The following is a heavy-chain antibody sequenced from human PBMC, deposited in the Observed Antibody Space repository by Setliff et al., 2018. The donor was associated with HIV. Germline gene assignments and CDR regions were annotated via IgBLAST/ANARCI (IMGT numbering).Heavy chain of an antibody. CDR2: INHSGST. D-gene: IGHD5-12*01. CDR3: ARVQVGGYNFYFDY. Sequence: PSETLSLTCAVYGGSLSGYHWSWIRQSPEKGLEWIGEINHSGSTNYNPSLKSRVTMSVDTSKNQFSLKLSSVTAADTAVYYCARVQVGGYNFYFDYWGQGTLVTVSS. V-gene: IGHV4-34*01. J-gene: IGHJ4*02. CDR1: GGSLSGYH.